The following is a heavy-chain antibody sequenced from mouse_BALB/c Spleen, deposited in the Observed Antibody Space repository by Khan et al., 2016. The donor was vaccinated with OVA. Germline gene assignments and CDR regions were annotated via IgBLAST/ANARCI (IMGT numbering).Heavy chain of an antibody. CDR2: INSNGGST. J-gene: IGHJ2*01. CDR3: RRMAKTIN. V-gene: IGHV5-6-3*01. D-gene: IGHD2-3*01. CDR1: GFTFSSYG. Sequence: EVELVESGGGLVQPGGSLKLSCAASGFTFSSYGMSWVRQTPDKRLELVAPINSNGGSTYYPDSVKGRFTLSKDNTKNTLYLQMSSLKSEDTAIYYRRRMAKTINWGQGTILTGST.